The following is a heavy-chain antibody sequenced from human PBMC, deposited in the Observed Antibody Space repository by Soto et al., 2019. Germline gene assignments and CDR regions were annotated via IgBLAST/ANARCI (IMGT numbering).Heavy chain of an antibody. CDR1: GFAFSSYS. CDR3: ARGSGSYVY. D-gene: IGHD1-26*01. CDR2: IRSSSSTI. Sequence: GGSLRLSCAASGFAFSSYSMNWVRQALGKGLEWVSYIRSSSSTIYYADSVKGRYTISRDNAKNSLYLQMSSLRDEDTAVYYCARGSGSYVYWGQGMLVTVSS. V-gene: IGHV3-48*02. J-gene: IGHJ4*02.